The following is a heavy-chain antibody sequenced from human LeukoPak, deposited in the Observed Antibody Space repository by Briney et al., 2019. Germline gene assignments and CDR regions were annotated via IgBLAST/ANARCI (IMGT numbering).Heavy chain of an antibody. Sequence: SETLSLTCTVSGYSISSGYYWGWIRRPPGKGLERIGSIYHSGSTYYNPSLKSRVTISVDTSKNQFSLKLSSVTAADTAVYYCAREAKDTAMVMFDYWGQGTLVTVSS. D-gene: IGHD5-18*01. CDR2: IYHSGST. CDR3: AREAKDTAMVMFDY. J-gene: IGHJ4*02. V-gene: IGHV4-38-2*02. CDR1: GYSISSGYY.